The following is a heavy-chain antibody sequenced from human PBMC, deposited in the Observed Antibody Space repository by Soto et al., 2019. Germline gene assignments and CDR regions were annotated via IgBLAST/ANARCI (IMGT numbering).Heavy chain of an antibody. V-gene: IGHV1-69*13. CDR3: ARQYCSSTSCYLAYYYYGMDV. D-gene: IGHD2-2*01. CDR1: GGTFSSYA. CDR2: IIPIFGTA. Sequence: ASVKVSCKASGGTFSSYAISWVRQAPGQGLEWMGGIIPIFGTANYAQKFQVRVTITADESTSTAYMELSSLRSEDTAVYYCARQYCSSTSCYLAYYYYGMDVWGQGTTVTVSS. J-gene: IGHJ6*02.